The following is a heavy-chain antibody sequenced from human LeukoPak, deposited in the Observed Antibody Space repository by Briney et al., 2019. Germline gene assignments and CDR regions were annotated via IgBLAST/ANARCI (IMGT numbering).Heavy chain of an antibody. CDR3: AKDRQYYDFWSALLTFDY. J-gene: IGHJ4*02. Sequence: GGSLRLSCAASGFTFSSYAMSWVRQAPGKGLEWVSAISGSGGSTYYADSVKGRFTISRDNSKNTLYLQMKSLRAEDTAVYCCAKDRQYYDFWSALLTFDYWGQGTLVTVSS. CDR1: GFTFSSYA. D-gene: IGHD3-3*01. CDR2: ISGSGGST. V-gene: IGHV3-23*01.